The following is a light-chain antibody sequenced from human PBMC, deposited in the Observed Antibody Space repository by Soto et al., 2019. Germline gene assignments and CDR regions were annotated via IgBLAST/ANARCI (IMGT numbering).Light chain of an antibody. Sequence: QSALTQPASVSGAPGQSITISCTGGSSDIGGHKLVYWYQQYPGTAPKLMIFEANKRPSGVPYRFSGSKSGNTASLTVSGLQAEDEDDYYCCSYGGSTTIFGGGTQLTVL. CDR3: CSYGGSTTI. CDR2: EAN. CDR1: SSDIGGHKL. J-gene: IGLJ2*01. V-gene: IGLV2-23*01.